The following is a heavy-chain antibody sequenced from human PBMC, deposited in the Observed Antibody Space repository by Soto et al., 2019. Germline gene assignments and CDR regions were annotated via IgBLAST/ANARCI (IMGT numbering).Heavy chain of an antibody. D-gene: IGHD2-2*01. CDR3: ARTGHYQLLSFNYYYGMDV. Sequence: QVQLVESGGGVVQPGRSLRLSCAASGFTFSSYGMHWVRQAPGKGLEWVAVIWYDGSNKYYADSVKGRFTISRDNSKNTLYLQMNSLRAEVTAVYYCARTGHYQLLSFNYYYGMDVWGQGTTVTVSS. CDR1: GFTFSSYG. J-gene: IGHJ6*02. V-gene: IGHV3-33*01. CDR2: IWYDGSNK.